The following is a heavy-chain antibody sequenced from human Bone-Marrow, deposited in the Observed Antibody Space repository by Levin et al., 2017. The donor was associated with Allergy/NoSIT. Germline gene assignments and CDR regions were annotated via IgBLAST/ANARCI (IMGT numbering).Heavy chain of an antibody. V-gene: IGHV3-73*01. Sequence: GESLRISCAASGFTFSGSAMHWVRQASGKGLEWVGRIRSKANSYATAYAASVKGRFTISRDDSKNTAYLQMNSLKTEDTAVYYCTRIVSSAFDPWGQGTLVTVSS. CDR2: IRSKANSYAT. D-gene: IGHD3-16*02. J-gene: IGHJ5*02. CDR1: GFTFSGSA. CDR3: TRIVSSAFDP.